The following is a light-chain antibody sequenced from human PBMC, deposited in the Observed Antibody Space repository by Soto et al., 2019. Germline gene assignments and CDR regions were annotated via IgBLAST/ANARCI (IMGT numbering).Light chain of an antibody. CDR1: QSVSSY. CDR3: HQRSNWPIT. V-gene: IGKV3-11*01. J-gene: IGKJ5*01. Sequence: EIVLTQSPATLSLSPGERATLSCRASQSVSSYLAWYQQKPGQAPRLLIYDASNRATGIPARFSGSGSGTDFTLTISSLEPDDFAVYYCHQRSNWPITFGQGTRLEMK. CDR2: DAS.